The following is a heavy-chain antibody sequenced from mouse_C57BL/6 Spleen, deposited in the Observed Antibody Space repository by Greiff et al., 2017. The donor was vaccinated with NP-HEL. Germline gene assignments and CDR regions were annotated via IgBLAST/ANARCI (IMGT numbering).Heavy chain of an antibody. CDR1: GFTFSSYA. CDR2: ISDGGSYT. Sequence: EVQVVESGGGLVKPGGSLKLSCAASGFTFSSYAMSWVRQTPEKRLEWVATISDGGSYTYYPDTVKGRFTISRDNAKNNLYLQMSHLKSEDTAMYYCAREMGRDWFAYWGQGTLVTVSA. J-gene: IGHJ3*01. CDR3: AREMGRDWFAY. V-gene: IGHV5-4*01. D-gene: IGHD4-1*01.